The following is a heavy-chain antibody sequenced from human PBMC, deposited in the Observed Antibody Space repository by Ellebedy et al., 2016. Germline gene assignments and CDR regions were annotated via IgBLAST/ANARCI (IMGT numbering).Heavy chain of an antibody. D-gene: IGHD5-18*01. J-gene: IGHJ4*02. CDR2: ISYDGSNK. CDR1: GFTFSTYA. Sequence: GGSLRLSCAASGFTFSTYAMHWVRQAPGKGLEWVAVISYDGSNKYYAGSVKGRFTISRDNYKNTLSLQMYSLRAEDTAVYYCARGGDTAMVRGGYFDYWGQGTLVTVSS. V-gene: IGHV3-30*04. CDR3: ARGGDTAMVRGGYFDY.